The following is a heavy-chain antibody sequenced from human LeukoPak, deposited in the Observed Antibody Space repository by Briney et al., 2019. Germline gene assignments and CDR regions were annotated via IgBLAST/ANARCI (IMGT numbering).Heavy chain of an antibody. V-gene: IGHV3-15*01. CDR1: GVTFSYAW. D-gene: IGHD2-15*01. J-gene: IGHJ4*02. CDR3: SWIAATFDY. Sequence: GGSLRLSCAASGVTFSYAWMNWVRQAPGKGLERGGRIKGKVDGETIDYAAPVKGRFTISRDDSKNTLYLEMNSLKIEDTAVYYCSWIAATFDYWGQGTLVTVSS. CDR2: IKGKVDGETI.